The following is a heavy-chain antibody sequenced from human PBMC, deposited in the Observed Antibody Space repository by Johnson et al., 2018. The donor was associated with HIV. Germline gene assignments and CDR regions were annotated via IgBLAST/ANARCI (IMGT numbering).Heavy chain of an antibody. D-gene: IGHD3-22*01. V-gene: IGHV3-20*04. Sequence: EQLVESGGGVVRPGGSLRLSCAASGFTFDDYGMSWVRQAPGKGLEWVSGINWNGGSTGYADSVKGRFTISRDNAKNSLYLQMNSLRPEDTAVYYCAKDRAEVVVVHDALDMWGQGTMVTVSS. CDR2: INWNGGST. CDR1: GFTFDDYG. J-gene: IGHJ3*02. CDR3: AKDRAEVVVVHDALDM.